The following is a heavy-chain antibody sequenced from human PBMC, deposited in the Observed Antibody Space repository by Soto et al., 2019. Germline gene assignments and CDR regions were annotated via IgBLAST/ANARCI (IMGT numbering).Heavy chain of an antibody. J-gene: IGHJ4*01. V-gene: IGHV4-31*03. CDR1: GGSISSGGYY. D-gene: IGHD2-2*01. CDR2: IYYSGST. CDR3: ARDRGCSSTSCLYDMDD. Sequence: SETLSLTCTVSGGSISSGGYYWSWIRQHPGKGLEWIGYIYYSGSTYYNPSLKSRVTISVDTYKNQFSLKLSSMTAADTAAYYCARDRGCSSTSCLYDMDDWGQGTLVTVSS.